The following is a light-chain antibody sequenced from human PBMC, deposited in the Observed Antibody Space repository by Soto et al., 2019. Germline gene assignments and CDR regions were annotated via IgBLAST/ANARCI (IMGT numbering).Light chain of an antibody. CDR3: QQRVNCPPT. CDR2: DAS. Sequence: EVVLTQSPASLSLSPGDRATLSCRADQSVSDYLAWYQQKPGQPPRLLFFDASSRATGVPHRFSAGGSGTDFTLIISTLQPEVFAVYYCQQRVNCPPTFGGGTKVEI. J-gene: IGKJ4*01. V-gene: IGKV3-11*01. CDR1: QSVSDY.